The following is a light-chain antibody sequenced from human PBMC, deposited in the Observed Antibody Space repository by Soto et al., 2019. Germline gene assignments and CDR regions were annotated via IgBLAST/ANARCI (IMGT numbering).Light chain of an antibody. CDR2: GAS. V-gene: IGKV1-39*01. CDR1: QSIGTY. J-gene: IGKJ5*01. Sequence: DIQVTQSPSSLSASVGDRVTITCRASQSIGTYLNWYHQKPGKAPQLLIYGASTLQSGVPSRFSGSGSGTHFALTITSLQPEDFATYYCQQSYTTPVTFGQGTRLEIK. CDR3: QQSYTTPVT.